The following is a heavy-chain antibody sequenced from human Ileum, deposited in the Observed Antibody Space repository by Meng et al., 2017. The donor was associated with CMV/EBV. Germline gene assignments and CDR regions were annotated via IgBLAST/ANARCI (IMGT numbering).Heavy chain of an antibody. V-gene: IGHV3-21*03. D-gene: IGHD2-2*01. Sequence: EVQLGGSGGGLVKPGGFLSLSWAAHELTLSSYAMNWVRQAPGKGLEWIAYFSRTGAIAYADSVKGRFTISRDNAKNSLYLQMNSLRAEDTAFYYCARDDAWAFDFWGQGTLVTVSS. CDR2: FSRTGAI. CDR1: ELTLSSYA. J-gene: IGHJ4*02. CDR3: ARDDAWAFDF.